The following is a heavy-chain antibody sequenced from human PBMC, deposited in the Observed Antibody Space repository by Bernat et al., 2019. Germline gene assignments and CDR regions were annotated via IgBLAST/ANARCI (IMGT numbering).Heavy chain of an antibody. CDR3: ARRRSLGYGGVTDFDY. J-gene: IGHJ4*02. D-gene: IGHD4-23*01. CDR2: IYYSGST. V-gene: IGHV4-39*01. CDR1: GGSISSSSYY. Sequence: QLQLQESGPGLVKPSETPSLTCTVSGGSISSSSYYWGWIRQPPGKGLEWIGSIYYSGSTYYNPSLKSRVTISVDTSKNQFSLKLGSVTAADTAVYYCARRRSLGYGGVTDFDYWGQGTLVTVS.